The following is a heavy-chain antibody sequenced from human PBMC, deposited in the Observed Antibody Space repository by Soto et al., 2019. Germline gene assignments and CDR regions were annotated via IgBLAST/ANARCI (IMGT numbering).Heavy chain of an antibody. CDR1: GFTFSTYW. Sequence: GGSLRLSCEASGFTFSTYWMHWVRQAPGKGLVWVSHINNDGSSTTYADSVKGRFTISRDNAKNTLYLQMDSLRAEDTAVYYCVRDDFGLGIEYWGQGTLVTVSS. J-gene: IGHJ4*02. CDR3: VRDDFGLGIEY. CDR2: INNDGSST. V-gene: IGHV3-74*01. D-gene: IGHD1-26*01.